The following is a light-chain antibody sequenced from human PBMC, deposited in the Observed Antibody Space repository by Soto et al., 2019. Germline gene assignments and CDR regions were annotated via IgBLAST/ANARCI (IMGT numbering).Light chain of an antibody. CDR3: QTWGTGIPV. Sequence: QLVLTQSPSASASLGASVKLTCTLSNGHSSYAIAWHQQQPEKGPRYLMKLNSDGSHYKGDGIPDRFSGSSSGAERYLTISSLQSEDEADYYCQTWGTGIPVFGGGTKVTVL. CDR2: LNSDGSH. CDR1: NGHSSYA. J-gene: IGLJ3*02. V-gene: IGLV4-69*01.